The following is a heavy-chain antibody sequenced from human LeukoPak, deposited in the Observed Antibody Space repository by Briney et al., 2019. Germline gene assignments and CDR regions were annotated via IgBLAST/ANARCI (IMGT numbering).Heavy chain of an antibody. Sequence: GASVKVSCKASGGTFSSYAISWVRQAPGQGLEWMGGIIPIFGTANYAQKFQGRVTITADESTSTAYMELSSLRSEDTAVYYCATALMRLRSYYYYMDVWGKGTTVTVSS. D-gene: IGHD5-12*01. V-gene: IGHV1-69*13. CDR1: GGTFSSYA. J-gene: IGHJ6*03. CDR3: ATALMRLRSYYYYMDV. CDR2: IIPIFGTA.